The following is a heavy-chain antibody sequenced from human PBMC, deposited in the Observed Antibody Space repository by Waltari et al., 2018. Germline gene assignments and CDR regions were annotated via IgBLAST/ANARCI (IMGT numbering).Heavy chain of an antibody. CDR1: GFAVIHKY. V-gene: IGHV3-66*01. CDR2: MYGGGNS. J-gene: IGHJ4*02. Sequence: EVHLVDSGGGLVPRGGSLDLFGAASGFAVIHKYIHWVLQAPGKGLEGVAVMYGGGNSFYADSVRGRFTISRDHSKNTLYLQMNSLRVEDTAVYYCVTSPGGWFYFDDWGQGALVTVSS. D-gene: IGHD6-19*01. CDR3: VTSPGGWFYFDD.